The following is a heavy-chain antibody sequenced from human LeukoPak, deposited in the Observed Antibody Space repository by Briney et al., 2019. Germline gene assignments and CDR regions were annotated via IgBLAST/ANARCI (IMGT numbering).Heavy chain of an antibody. CDR2: IYASGST. CDR1: GGSISSGSYY. D-gene: IGHD3-22*01. CDR3: ARDLDYDSSGYSP. J-gene: IGHJ4*02. V-gene: IGHV4-61*02. Sequence: PSETLSLTCTVSGGSISSGSYYWSWIRQPAGKGLEWIGRIYASGSTNYNPSLKSRVTISVDTSKNQFSLKLSSVTAADTAVYYCARDLDYDSSGYSPWGQGTLVTVSS.